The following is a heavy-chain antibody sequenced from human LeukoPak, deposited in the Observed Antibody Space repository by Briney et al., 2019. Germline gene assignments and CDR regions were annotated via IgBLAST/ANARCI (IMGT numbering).Heavy chain of an antibody. CDR3: ARVLRSRYCSSTSCYYYYYGMDV. V-gene: IGHV4-34*01. Sequence: SETLSLTCAVYGGSFSGYYWSWIRQPPGKGLEWIGEINHSGSTNYNPSLKSRVTISVDTSKNQFSLKLSSVTAADTAVYYCARVLRSRYCSSTSCYYYYYGMDVWGQGTTVTVSS. CDR1: GGSFSGYY. D-gene: IGHD2-2*01. J-gene: IGHJ6*02. CDR2: INHSGST.